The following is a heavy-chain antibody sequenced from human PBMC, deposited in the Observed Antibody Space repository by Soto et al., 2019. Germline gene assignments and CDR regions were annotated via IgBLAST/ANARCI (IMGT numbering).Heavy chain of an antibody. CDR1: GFTFSSYW. CDR2: INSDGSST. CDR3: ARDGGYSYGYPFDY. D-gene: IGHD5-18*01. Sequence: PGGSLRLSCAASGFTFSSYWMHWVRQAPGKGLVWVSRINSDGSSTSYADSVKGRFTISRDNAKNTLYLQMNSLGAEDTAVYYCARDGGYSYGYPFDYWGQGTLVTVSS. J-gene: IGHJ4*02. V-gene: IGHV3-74*01.